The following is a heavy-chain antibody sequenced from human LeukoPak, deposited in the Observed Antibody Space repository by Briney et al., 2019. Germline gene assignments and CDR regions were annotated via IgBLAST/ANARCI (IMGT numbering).Heavy chain of an antibody. Sequence: PSETLSLTCTVSGGSISSSSYYWGWIRQPPGKGLEWIGSIYYSGSTYYNPSLKSRVTISVDRSKNQFSLKLSSVTAADTAVYYCARESRGDTAMADYWGQGTLVTVSS. D-gene: IGHD5-18*01. CDR3: ARESRGDTAMADY. V-gene: IGHV4-39*07. CDR2: IYYSGST. J-gene: IGHJ4*02. CDR1: GGSISSSSYY.